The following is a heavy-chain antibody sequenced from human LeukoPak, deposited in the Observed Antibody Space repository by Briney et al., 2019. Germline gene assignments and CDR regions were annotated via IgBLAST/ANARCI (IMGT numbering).Heavy chain of an antibody. CDR2: IYYSGST. V-gene: IGHV4-39*01. J-gene: IGHJ4*02. Sequence: SETLSLTCTLSGGSISSSNYCWGWIRQPPGMGLEWIGSIYYSGSTYYNPSLKSPVTISVDTSNKQFSLKLTSVTAADTAVYYCALAVTYTPPYYWGQGTLVTVSS. CDR3: ALAVTYTPPYY. CDR1: GGSISSSNYC. D-gene: IGHD6-19*01.